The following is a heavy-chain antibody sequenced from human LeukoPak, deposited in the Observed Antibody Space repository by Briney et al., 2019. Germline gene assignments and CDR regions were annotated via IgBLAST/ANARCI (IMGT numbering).Heavy chain of an antibody. Sequence: ASVKVSCKTSGYTFTNYGINWVRQAPGQGLEWMGWISAYNGNTNYAQRFQGRVTMTTDTSTSTAYMDLRSLRSDDTAVYYCARDPRTEDGYDLRGFDYWGQGTLVTVSS. CDR2: ISAYNGNT. V-gene: IGHV1-18*01. CDR3: ARDPRTEDGYDLRGFDY. D-gene: IGHD5-24*01. CDR1: GYTFTNYG. J-gene: IGHJ4*02.